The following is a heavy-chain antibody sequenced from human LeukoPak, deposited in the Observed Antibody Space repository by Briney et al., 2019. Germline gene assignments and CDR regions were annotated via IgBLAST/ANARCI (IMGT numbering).Heavy chain of an antibody. J-gene: IGHJ4*02. V-gene: IGHV4-34*01. Sequence: RASETLSLTCAVYGGSFSGYYWSWLRQPPGKGLEWIGEINHSGSTNYNPSLKSRVTISVDTSKNQFSLKLSSVTAADTAVYYCARPNRLYSGSYYDYWGQGTLVTVSS. CDR3: ARPNRLYSGSYYDY. D-gene: IGHD1-26*01. CDR1: GGSFSGYY. CDR2: INHSGST.